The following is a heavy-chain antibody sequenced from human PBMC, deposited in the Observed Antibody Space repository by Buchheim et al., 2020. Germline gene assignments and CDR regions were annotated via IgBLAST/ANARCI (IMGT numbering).Heavy chain of an antibody. CDR1: GFTFSTYD. V-gene: IGHV3-48*01. D-gene: IGHD1-14*01. Sequence: EVQLVESGAGLVQPGGSLRLSCAASGFTFSTYDMSWVRQAPGKGLEWVSYISSSSTTIYYADSVKSRFTISRDTAKNTLYLQVNSLRAEDTAVYYCARNRYYGMDVWGQGTT. CDR2: ISSSSTTI. J-gene: IGHJ6*02. CDR3: ARNRYYGMDV.